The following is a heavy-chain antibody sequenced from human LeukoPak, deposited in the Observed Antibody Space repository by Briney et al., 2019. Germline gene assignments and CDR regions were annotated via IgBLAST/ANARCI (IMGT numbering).Heavy chain of an antibody. CDR2: ISLAGQT. Sequence: PSGTLSLTYGVSGGSISGTNWWSWVRQPPGQGLEWIGEISLAGQTNYNPSLNGRVTMSLDKSSNQLSLHLTSVTAADTAVYYCSRENGAFSPFGYWGQGTLVTVLS. D-gene: IGHD2-8*01. J-gene: IGHJ4*02. V-gene: IGHV4-4*02. CDR1: GGSISGTNW. CDR3: SRENGAFSPFGY.